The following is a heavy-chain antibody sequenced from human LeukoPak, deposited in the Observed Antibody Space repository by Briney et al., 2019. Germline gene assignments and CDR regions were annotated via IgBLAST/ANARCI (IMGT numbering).Heavy chain of an antibody. Sequence: SETLSLTCTVSGGSISSGSYYWTWIRQPAGKGLEWIGRIYTSGSTNYNPSLKSRVTISVDRSKNQFSLKLSSVTAADTAVYYCARVTGYVIEDYFDYWGQGTLVTVSS. D-gene: IGHD3-22*01. CDR1: GGSISSGSYY. V-gene: IGHV4-61*02. CDR3: ARVTGYVIEDYFDY. J-gene: IGHJ4*02. CDR2: IYTSGST.